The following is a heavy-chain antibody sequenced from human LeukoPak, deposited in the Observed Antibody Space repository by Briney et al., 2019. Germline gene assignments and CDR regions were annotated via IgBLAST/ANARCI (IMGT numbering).Heavy chain of an antibody. D-gene: IGHD6-19*01. CDR1: GFTFSSYA. Sequence: GGSLRLSCAASGFTFSSYAMHWVRQAPGKGLEWVALISYDGSNKYYADSVKGRFTISRDNSKNTLYLQMNSLRAEDTAVYYCARDLHSSGWYYFDYWGQGTLVTVSS. V-gene: IGHV3-30-3*01. J-gene: IGHJ4*02. CDR2: ISYDGSNK. CDR3: ARDLHSSGWYYFDY.